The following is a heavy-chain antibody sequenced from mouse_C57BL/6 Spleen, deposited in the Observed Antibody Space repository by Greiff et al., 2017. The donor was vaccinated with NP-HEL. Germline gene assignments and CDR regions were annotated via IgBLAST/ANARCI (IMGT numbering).Heavy chain of an antibody. CDR2: IDPSDSYT. V-gene: IGHV1-59*01. Sequence: QVQLQQPGSELVRPGTSVKLSCKASGYTFTSYWMHWVKQRPGQGLEWIGVIDPSDSYTNYNQKFKGKATLTVDTSSSPAYMQLSSLTSEDSAVYYCSRYYCGSSISAMDYWGQGTSVTVSS. CDR3: SRYYCGSSISAMDY. CDR1: GYTFTSYW. D-gene: IGHD1-1*01. J-gene: IGHJ4*01.